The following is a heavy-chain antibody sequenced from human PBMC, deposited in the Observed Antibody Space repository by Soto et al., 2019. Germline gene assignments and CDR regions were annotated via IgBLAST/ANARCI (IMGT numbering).Heavy chain of an antibody. Sequence: GGSLRLSCAASGFTFSSYAMSWVRQAPGKGLEWVSAISGSGGSTYYADSVKGRFTISRDNSKNTLYLQMNSLRAEDTAVYYCAKGGGGTAMAYYYFDYWGQGTLVTAPQ. CDR3: AKGGGGTAMAYYYFDY. V-gene: IGHV3-23*01. CDR1: GFTFSSYA. J-gene: IGHJ4*02. D-gene: IGHD5-18*01. CDR2: ISGSGGST.